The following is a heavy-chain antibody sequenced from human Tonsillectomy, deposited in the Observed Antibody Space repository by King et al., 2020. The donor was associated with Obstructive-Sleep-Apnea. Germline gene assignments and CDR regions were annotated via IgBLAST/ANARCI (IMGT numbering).Heavy chain of an antibody. V-gene: IGHV4-38-2*02. CDR3: ARLELWPDNGDYIPHSY. Sequence: QLQESGPGLVKPSETLSLTCTVSGYSISSGPYLGWIRQSPGKGLEWIGAIYHSGSTYHNPSLKSRVTISVDTSKNQFSLKLSSVTAADTAVYFCARLELWPDNGDYIPHSYWGQGTLVTVSS. CDR2: IYHSGST. CDR1: GYSISSGPY. J-gene: IGHJ4*02. D-gene: IGHD4-17*01.